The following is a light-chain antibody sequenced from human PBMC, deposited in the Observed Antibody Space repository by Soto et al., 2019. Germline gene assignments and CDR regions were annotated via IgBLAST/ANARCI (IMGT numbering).Light chain of an antibody. J-gene: IGKJ1*01. CDR2: DAS. V-gene: IGKV3D-20*02. CDR3: KQSYSTPQT. Sequence: EIVMTQSPVTLSVSPGEDVTVSCRASQSVPSRIAWYQQKPGQAHRLLIYDASSRATGIQDRFSGGGSGTDFTLTISRLEPEDFATYYCKQSYSTPQTFGQGTKVDNK. CDR1: QSVPSR.